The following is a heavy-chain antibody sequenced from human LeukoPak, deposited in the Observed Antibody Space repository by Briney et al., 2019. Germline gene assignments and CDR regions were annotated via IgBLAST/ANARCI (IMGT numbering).Heavy chain of an antibody. CDR1: GGSISSGSYY. CDR2: IYTSGST. Sequence: PSETLSLTCTVSGGSISSGSYYWGWLRQPAGTGLEWIGRIYTSGSTNYNPSLKSRVTISVDTSKNQFSLKLSSVTAADTAVYYCARDSGIAAAGIYYYYMDVWGKGTTVTVSS. CDR3: ARDSGIAAAGIYYYYMDV. V-gene: IGHV4-61*02. D-gene: IGHD6-13*01. J-gene: IGHJ6*03.